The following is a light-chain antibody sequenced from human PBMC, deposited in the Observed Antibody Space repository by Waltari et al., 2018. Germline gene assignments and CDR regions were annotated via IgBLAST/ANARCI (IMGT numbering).Light chain of an antibody. CDR2: AAS. J-gene: IGKJ2*01. CDR3: QHRRNWPPYT. Sequence: EIVLTQSPATLSLSPGERATLPCRASLSVYNSLAWYQQKPGQAPRLLIYAASNRATGIPARFSASGSGTDFTLTISSLEPEDFALYYCQHRRNWPPYTFGQGTKLELK. CDR1: LSVYNS. V-gene: IGKV3-11*01.